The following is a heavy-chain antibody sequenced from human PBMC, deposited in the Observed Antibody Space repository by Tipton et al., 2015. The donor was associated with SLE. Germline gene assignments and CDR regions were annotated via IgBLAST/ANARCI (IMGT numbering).Heavy chain of an antibody. CDR2: MHISGTA. Sequence: TLSLTSAVYGASFSGYYWSWIRQPAGKGLEWIGRMHISGTANYNPSLKSRVTMSFDTSKNLFSLKLTSVTATDTAVYYCARVSTEGLHFDQWGQGTLVTVSS. CDR3: ARVSTEGLHFDQ. CDR1: GASFSGYY. D-gene: IGHD4-17*01. V-gene: IGHV4-59*10. J-gene: IGHJ4*02.